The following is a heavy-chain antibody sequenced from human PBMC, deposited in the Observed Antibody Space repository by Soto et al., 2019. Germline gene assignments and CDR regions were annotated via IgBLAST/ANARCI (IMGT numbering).Heavy chain of an antibody. Sequence: KQSQTLSLTCAISGDSVSSNSAAWNWIRQSPSRGLEWLGRTYYRSKWYNDYAVSVKSRITINPDTSKNQFYLQLNSVTPEDTAVYYCARDSSPITSKAFDIWGQGTMVTVSS. CDR2: TYYRSKWYN. V-gene: IGHV6-1*01. CDR3: ARDSSPITSKAFDI. CDR1: GDSVSSNSAA. D-gene: IGHD4-4*01. J-gene: IGHJ3*02.